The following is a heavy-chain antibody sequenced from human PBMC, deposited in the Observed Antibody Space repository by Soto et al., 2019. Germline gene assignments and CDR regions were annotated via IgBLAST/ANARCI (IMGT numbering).Heavy chain of an antibody. Sequence: EVQLVESGGGLVQSGGSLRLSCSASGFTFSSYAMHWVRQAPGKGLEYVSAIKNSGSSTNYADSVKGRFTVSRDNSKNTLHLQMSILRSEDTAVYYCAVVAGSYYFDSWGHGTLVTVSS. CDR1: GFTFSSYA. CDR3: AVVAGSYYFDS. D-gene: IGHD6-19*01. CDR2: IKNSGSST. J-gene: IGHJ4*01. V-gene: IGHV3-64D*08.